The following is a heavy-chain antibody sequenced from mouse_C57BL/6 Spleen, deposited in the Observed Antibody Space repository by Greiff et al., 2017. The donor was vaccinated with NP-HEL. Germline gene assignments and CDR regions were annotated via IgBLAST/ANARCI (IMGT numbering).Heavy chain of an antibody. D-gene: IGHD1-1*01. CDR3: ADYGSSY. CDR1: FYAFRRSL. V-gene: IGHV1-82*01. J-gene: IGHJ2*01. CDR2: IYPGVGDT. Sequence: LPPSLPSLFPPGSSVHLSCPSSFYAFRRSLIYCFPQRPGTCLVWIGRIYPGVGDTNYNGMFKGKATLTADKSSSTAYMQLSSLTSEDSAVYFCADYGSSYWGQGTTLTVSS.